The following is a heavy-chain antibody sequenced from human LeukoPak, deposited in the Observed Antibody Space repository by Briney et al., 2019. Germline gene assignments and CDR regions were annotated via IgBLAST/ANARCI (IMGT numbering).Heavy chain of an antibody. CDR3: AKDRFEWNLRLASWDALET. J-gene: IGHJ3*02. Sequence: PGGSLRLSCTASGFTFSNFGMTWVRLAPGRGLEWVSSVSASGGGTFYADSAKGRFTISRDNSKNTLYLQMNSLRAEDTAEYHCAKDRFEWNLRLASWDALETWGQGTMVTVSS. D-gene: IGHD3-3*01. CDR1: GFTFSNFG. CDR2: VSASGGGT. V-gene: IGHV3-23*01.